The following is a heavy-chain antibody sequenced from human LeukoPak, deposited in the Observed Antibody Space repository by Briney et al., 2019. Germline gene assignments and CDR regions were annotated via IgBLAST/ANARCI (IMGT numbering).Heavy chain of an antibody. J-gene: IGHJ4*02. Sequence: GASVTVSFKSSVYTFTSYGISWVRQAPGQGLEWMGWISAYNGNTNYAQKLQGRVTMTTDTSTSTAHMELRSLRSDDTAVYYCARDNVVVPAAMPFDYWGQGTLVTVSS. CDR2: ISAYNGNT. CDR1: VYTFTSYG. CDR3: ARDNVVVPAAMPFDY. D-gene: IGHD2-2*01. V-gene: IGHV1-18*01.